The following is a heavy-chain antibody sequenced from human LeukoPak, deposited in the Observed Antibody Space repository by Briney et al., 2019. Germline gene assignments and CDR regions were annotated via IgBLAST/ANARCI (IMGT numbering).Heavy chain of an antibody. D-gene: IGHD3-10*01. J-gene: IGHJ5*02. CDR2: ISAYNVNT. Sequence: ASVKVSCKASGYTFTSYGISWVRQAPGQGLEWMGWISAYNVNTNYAQKFQGRVSMTTDTSTSTAYMELRSLRSDDTAVYYCARDPVGGSGSYYETTNWFDPWGQGTTVTVSS. CDR1: GYTFTSYG. V-gene: IGHV1-18*01. CDR3: ARDPVGGSGSYYETTNWFDP.